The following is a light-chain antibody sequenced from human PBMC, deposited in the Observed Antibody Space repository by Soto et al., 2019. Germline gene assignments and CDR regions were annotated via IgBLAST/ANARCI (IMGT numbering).Light chain of an antibody. CDR1: KFDIGRYDY. CDR2: EDN. V-gene: IGLV2-14*01. CDR3: SSYTSASALGI. Sequence: QSVLTQPASVSGSPGQTITISCAGTKFDIGRYDYVSWYRQHPGEAPKLIIFEDNNRPSGVSNRFSGSKSGNTASLTIFGLQVEDEALYFCSSYTSASALGIFGGGTKLTVL. J-gene: IGLJ2*01.